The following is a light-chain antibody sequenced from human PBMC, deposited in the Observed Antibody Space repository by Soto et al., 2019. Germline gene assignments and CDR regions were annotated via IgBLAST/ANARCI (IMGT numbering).Light chain of an antibody. CDR2: GAS. J-gene: IGKJ4*01. CDR3: QQYNNWPSLT. V-gene: IGKV3-15*01. CDR1: QSVSSR. Sequence: EIVMTQSPATLSVSPGERATLSCRASQSVSSRLAWYQQQPGQPPRLLIYGASTRATGIPARFSGSGSVTEFTLTISSLQSEDFAVYYCQQYNNWPSLTCGGGTKVEIK.